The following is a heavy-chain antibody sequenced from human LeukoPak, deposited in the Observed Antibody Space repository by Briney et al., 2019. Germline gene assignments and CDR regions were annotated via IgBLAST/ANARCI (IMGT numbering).Heavy chain of an antibody. V-gene: IGHV3-23*05. CDR2: SSDGLT. J-gene: IGHJ4*02. CDR3: ATWPGGWYGEDN. CDR1: GFNFENHA. D-gene: IGHD6-19*01. Sequence: GGSLRLSCAASGFNFENHAMSWVRQAPGKGLEWVSGSSDGLTYYADSVKGRFTISRDNSKNTLYLQMNSLRVEDTALYYCATWPGGWYGEDNWGQGTLVTVSS.